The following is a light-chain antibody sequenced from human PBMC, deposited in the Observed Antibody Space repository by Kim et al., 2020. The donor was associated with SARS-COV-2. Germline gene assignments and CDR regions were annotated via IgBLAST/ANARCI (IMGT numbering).Light chain of an antibody. CDR1: QSLSSC. CDR3: QQRSNWPPWT. J-gene: IGKJ1*01. Sequence: PREQPPPSCTAGQSLSSCLACYQQKPGQAPRRFIYDASNRATGIPARFSGSGSGTDFTLPISSLEPEDFAVYYCQQRSNWPPWTFGQGTKVDIK. V-gene: IGKV3-11*01. CDR2: DAS.